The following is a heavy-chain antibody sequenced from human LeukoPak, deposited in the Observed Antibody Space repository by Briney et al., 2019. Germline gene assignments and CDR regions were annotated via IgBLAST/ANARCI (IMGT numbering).Heavy chain of an antibody. D-gene: IGHD6-13*01. CDR1: GDSVSSNSAA. CDR2: TYYRSKWYN. Sequence: SQTPSLTCAISGDSVSSNSAAWNWIRQSPSRGLEWLGRTYYRSKWYNDYAVSVKSRITINPDTSKNQFSLQLNSVTPEDTAVYYCARSGLAAAGTFHAFDIWGQGTMVTVSS. CDR3: ARSGLAAAGTFHAFDI. J-gene: IGHJ3*02. V-gene: IGHV6-1*01.